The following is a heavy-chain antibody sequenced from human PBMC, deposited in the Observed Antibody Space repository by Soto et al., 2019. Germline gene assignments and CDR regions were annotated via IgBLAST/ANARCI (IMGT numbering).Heavy chain of an antibody. D-gene: IGHD3-3*01. Sequence: PSETLSLTCTVSGGSISSSSYYWGWIRQPPGKGLEWIGSIYYSGSTYYNPSLKSRVTISVDTSKNQFSLKLSSVTAADTAVYYCARDRKITIFGVVRGSDYYYYMDVWGKGTTVTVSS. CDR3: ARDRKITIFGVVRGSDYYYYMDV. CDR2: IYYSGST. V-gene: IGHV4-39*07. CDR1: GGSISSSSYY. J-gene: IGHJ6*03.